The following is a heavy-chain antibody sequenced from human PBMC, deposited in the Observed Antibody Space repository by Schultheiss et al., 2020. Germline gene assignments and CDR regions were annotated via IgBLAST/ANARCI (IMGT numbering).Heavy chain of an antibody. CDR2: MNPNSGNT. CDR3: AADTQVVAATPSYYYYYYMDV. V-gene: IGHV1-8*01. CDR1: GYTFTSYD. D-gene: IGHD2-15*01. J-gene: IGHJ6*03. Sequence: ASVKVSCKASGYTFTSYDINWVRQATGQGLEWMGWMNPNSGNTGYAQKFQERVTITRDMYTSTAYMELSSLRFEDTAVYYCAADTQVVAATPSYYYYYYMDVWGKETTVTVSS.